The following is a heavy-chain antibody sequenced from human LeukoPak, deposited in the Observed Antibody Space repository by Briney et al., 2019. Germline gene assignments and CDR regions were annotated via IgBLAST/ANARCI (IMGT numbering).Heavy chain of an antibody. J-gene: IGHJ4*02. CDR1: GFTFSSYG. Sequence: GGSLRLSCAASGFTFSSYGMHWVRQAPGKGLEWVAVIWYDGSNKYYADSVKGRFTISRDNSKNTLYLQMNSLRAEDTAVYYCARDPHSSGWYFQGFDYWGQGTLVTVSS. CDR2: IWYDGSNK. D-gene: IGHD6-19*01. V-gene: IGHV3-33*01. CDR3: ARDPHSSGWYFQGFDY.